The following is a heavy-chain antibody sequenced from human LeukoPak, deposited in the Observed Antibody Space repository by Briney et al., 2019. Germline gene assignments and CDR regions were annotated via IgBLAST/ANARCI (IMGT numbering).Heavy chain of an antibody. CDR1: GGSISSTSYY. J-gene: IGHJ3*02. CDR2: FYYSGST. V-gene: IGHV4-39*01. Sequence: SETLSLTCTVSGGSISSTSYYWGWFRQPPGKGLEWIGTFYYSGSTYYNPSLKSRVTISVDTSKNQFSLKLSSVTAADTAVYYCARSHYCSSTSCKGAFDIWGQGTVVTVSS. CDR3: ARSHYCSSTSCKGAFDI. D-gene: IGHD2-2*01.